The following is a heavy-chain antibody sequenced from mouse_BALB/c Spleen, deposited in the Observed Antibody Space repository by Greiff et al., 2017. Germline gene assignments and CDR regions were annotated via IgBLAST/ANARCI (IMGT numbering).Heavy chain of an antibody. CDR2: IYPGDGAT. J-gene: IGHJ4*01. CDR3: ARGGYYAMDY. V-gene: IGHV1-82*01. CDR1: GYAFSSSW. Sequence: QVHVQQSGPELVKPGASVKISCKASGYAFSSSWMNWVKQRPGKGLEWIGRIYPGDGATNYNGKFKGKATLTADKSSSPSYMQHSSLTSVDSAVYCGARGGYYAMDYWGQGTSVTVSS.